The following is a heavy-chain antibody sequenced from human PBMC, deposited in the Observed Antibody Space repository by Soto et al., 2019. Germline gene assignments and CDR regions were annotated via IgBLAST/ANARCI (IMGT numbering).Heavy chain of an antibody. J-gene: IGHJ6*02. CDR2: TYYRSKWYN. CDR1: GDSVSSNSAA. CDR3: ARELGGSGSYQGYYYYGMDV. D-gene: IGHD3-10*01. V-gene: IGHV6-1*01. Sequence: QVQLQQSGPGLVKPSQTLSLTCAISGDSVSSNSAAWNWIRQSPSRGLEWLGRTYYRSKWYNDYAVSVKSRITINPDTSKNQFSLQLNSVTPEDTAVYYCARELGGSGSYQGYYYYGMDVWGQGTTVTVSS.